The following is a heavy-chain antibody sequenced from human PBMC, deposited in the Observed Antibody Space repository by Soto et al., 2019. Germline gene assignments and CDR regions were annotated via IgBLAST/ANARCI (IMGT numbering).Heavy chain of an antibody. CDR1: GGSISSADYY. CDR3: ASIWFGDFDY. D-gene: IGHD3-10*01. J-gene: IGHJ4*01. V-gene: IGHV4-30-4*01. CDR2: FHSSGAT. Sequence: QVQLQESGPGLVKPSQTLSLTCTVSGGSISSADYYWSWIRQPTGKGLEWIGYFHSSGATYKDPSLKSRVTISVDTSKNQISLKLDSVTAADTAVYYCASIWFGDFDYWGHGTLVTVSS.